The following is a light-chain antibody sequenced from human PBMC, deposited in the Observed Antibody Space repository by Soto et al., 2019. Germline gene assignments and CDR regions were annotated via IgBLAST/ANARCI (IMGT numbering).Light chain of an antibody. J-gene: IGKJ5*01. Sequence: EVVLTQSPGTLSLSPGGRATLSCRASQSVSRRLAWYQQRPGQSPRLLISGASMRASGVPVRFIGSGSGTDFTLTITRLEPEDFEVYYCKQYGGSPITFGLGTRLEIK. CDR2: GAS. CDR1: QSVSRR. V-gene: IGKV3-20*01. CDR3: KQYGGSPIT.